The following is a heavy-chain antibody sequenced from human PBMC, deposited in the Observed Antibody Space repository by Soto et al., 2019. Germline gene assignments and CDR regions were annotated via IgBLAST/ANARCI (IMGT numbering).Heavy chain of an antibody. J-gene: IGHJ4*02. D-gene: IGHD1-20*01. V-gene: IGHV2-5*01. CDR1: GFSLSTGGVG. CDR2: IYWHGET. Sequence: QITLKESGPTLVKPTHTLTLTCNFSGFSLSTGGVGVAWVHQPPGKALEWLTLIYWHGETRTSPSLENRLTVTTDASKNQVALTMTYMDPVDTATYFCAHLPPVADYNLDYWGQGIRVTVSS. CDR3: AHLPPVADYNLDY.